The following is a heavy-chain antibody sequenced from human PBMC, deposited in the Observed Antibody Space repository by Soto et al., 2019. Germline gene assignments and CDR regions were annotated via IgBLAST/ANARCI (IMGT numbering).Heavy chain of an antibody. CDR2: IYPGDSDT. CDR3: AEHGPRVYFDNCDYYYYGMDV. Sequence: PGESLKISCKGSGYSFTIYWIGWVRQMPGKGLEWMGIIYPGDSDTRYSPSFQGQVTISADKSISTAYPQWSSLKASDTAIYYCAEHGPRVYFDNCDYYYYGMDVWGQGATVTVSS. V-gene: IGHV5-51*01. J-gene: IGHJ6*02. D-gene: IGHD3-22*01. CDR1: GYSFTIYW.